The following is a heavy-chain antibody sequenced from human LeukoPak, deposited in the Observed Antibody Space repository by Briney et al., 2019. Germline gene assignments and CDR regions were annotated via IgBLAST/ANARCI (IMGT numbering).Heavy chain of an antibody. V-gene: IGHV3-21*04. D-gene: IGHD6-19*01. CDR1: GFTFSSYS. CDR2: ISSSSSYI. J-gene: IGHJ4*02. Sequence: GGSLRLSCAASGFTFSSYSMNWVRQAPGKGLEWVSSISSSSSYIYYADSVKGRFTISRDNAKNSLYLQMNSLRAEDTAVYYCARDQDAYSSGWYGVFDYWGQGTLVTVSS. CDR3: ARDQDAYSSGWYGVFDY.